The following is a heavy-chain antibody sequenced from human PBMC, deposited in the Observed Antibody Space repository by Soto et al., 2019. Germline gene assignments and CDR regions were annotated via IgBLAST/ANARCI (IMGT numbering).Heavy chain of an antibody. CDR3: ARLGRVAAPSFDY. CDR2: IHAGNGKT. V-gene: IGHV1-3*01. D-gene: IGHD6-6*01. CDR1: GYTFTSHA. Sequence: QVQFVQSGAEVKRPGASVTVSCKASGYTFTSHAVHWVRQAPGERLECMGWIHAGNGKTKYSQSFQGRVTFPSYSSASTVYMELSSLKSEDTAVYYCARLGRVAAPSFDYWGQGTLVTVSS. J-gene: IGHJ4*02.